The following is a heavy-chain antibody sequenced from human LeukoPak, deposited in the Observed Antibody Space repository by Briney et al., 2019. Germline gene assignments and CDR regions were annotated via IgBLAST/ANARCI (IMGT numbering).Heavy chain of an antibody. CDR3: ARGGSTGWQRTHWFGP. V-gene: IGHV3-33*08. J-gene: IGHJ5*01. CDR1: GFTFTTHG. D-gene: IGHD6-19*01. Sequence: GGSLRLSCAASGFTFTTHGMHWVRQAPGKGLEWVAAIWFDGSVKHYSDAVKGRFTISRDNSLNTLYLQMNSVRVEDTAMYWARGGSTGWQRTHWFGPWGQGTLVTVSS. CDR2: IWFDGSVK.